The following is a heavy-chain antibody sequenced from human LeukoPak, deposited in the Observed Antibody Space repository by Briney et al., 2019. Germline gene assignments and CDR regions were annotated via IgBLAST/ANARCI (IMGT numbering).Heavy chain of an antibody. CDR2: IYYSGTT. CDR1: GGSISSGTYY. V-gene: IGHV4-39*07. CDR3: ARDFSSSSTVYYYYYMDV. D-gene: IGHD6-6*01. Sequence: SETLSLTCTVSGGSISSGTYYWGWVRQPPGKGLEWIGTIYYSGTTYYNPSLKSRVTISIDTSKNHFSLKLSSVTAADTAIYYCARDFSSSSTVYYYYYMDVWGKGTTVTVSS. J-gene: IGHJ6*03.